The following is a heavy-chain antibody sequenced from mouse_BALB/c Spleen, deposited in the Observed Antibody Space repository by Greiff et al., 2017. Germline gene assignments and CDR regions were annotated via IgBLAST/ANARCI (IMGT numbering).Heavy chain of an antibody. CDR2: ISYSGST. V-gene: IGHV3-8*02. J-gene: IGHJ3*01. D-gene: IGHD2-2*01. Sequence: EVQLQESGPSLVKPSQTLSLTCSVTGDSITSGYWNWIRKFPGNKLEYMGYISYSGSTYYNPSLKSRISITRDTSKNQYYLQLNSVTTEDTATYYCARYGYGALWCAYWGQGTLVTVSA. CDR3: ARYGYGALWCAY. CDR1: GDSITSGY.